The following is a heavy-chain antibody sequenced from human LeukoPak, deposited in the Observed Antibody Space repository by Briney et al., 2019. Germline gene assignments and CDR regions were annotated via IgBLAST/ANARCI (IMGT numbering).Heavy chain of an antibody. CDR2: IIPIFGTP. V-gene: IGHV1-69*06. CDR3: ARDRARVRGVIISFYYGMDV. Sequence: ASVKVSRKSSLGTYSSYAISWVRQAPSQGLEWMGVIIPIFGTPNYPQKLQGRVTIAADKSTTTAYIELSSLRSEHTAVYYCARDRARVRGVIISFYYGMDVWGKGTTVTVSS. J-gene: IGHJ6*04. CDR1: LGTYSSYA. D-gene: IGHD3-10*01.